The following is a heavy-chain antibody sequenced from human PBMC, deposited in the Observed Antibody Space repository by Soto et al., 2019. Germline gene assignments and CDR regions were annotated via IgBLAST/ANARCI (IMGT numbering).Heavy chain of an antibody. CDR3: ARERRVTEWYFDL. V-gene: IGHV4-31*03. CDR1: GGSISSGGYY. CDR2: IYYSGST. Sequence: QVQLQESGPGLVKPSQTLSLTCTVSGGSISSGGYYWSWIRQHPGKGLEWIGYIYYSGSTYYNPSLKSRVTISVDTSKNQFSLKLSSVTAADTAVYYCARERRVTEWYFDLWGRGTLFTVSS. J-gene: IGHJ2*01.